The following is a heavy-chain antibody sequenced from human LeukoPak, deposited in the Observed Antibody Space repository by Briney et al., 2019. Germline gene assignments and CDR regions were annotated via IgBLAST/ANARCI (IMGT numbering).Heavy chain of an antibody. CDR3: AKNFYGWGTAYYYMDV. J-gene: IGHJ6*03. V-gene: IGHV3-23*01. CDR1: GFTFSSYG. Sequence: GGTLRLSCAASGFTFSSYGMGWVRQAPGKGREWVSATSGSGGSTYYADSVKGRFTISRDNSKNTLYLQMNSLRAEDTALYYCAKNFYGWGTAYYYMDVWGKGTTVTISS. D-gene: IGHD3-10*01. CDR2: TSGSGGST.